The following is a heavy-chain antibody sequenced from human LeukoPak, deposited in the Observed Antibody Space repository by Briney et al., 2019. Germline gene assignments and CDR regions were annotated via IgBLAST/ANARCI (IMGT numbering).Heavy chain of an antibody. D-gene: IGHD1-1*01. CDR1: GFTFDDYA. V-gene: IGHV3-43D*03. J-gene: IGHJ3*02. Sequence: GGSLRLSCAASGFTFDDYAMHWVRQAPGKGLEWVSLISWDGGSTYYADSVKGRFTISRDNSKNSLYLQMNSLRAEDTALYYCAKDMRAVPSTAFDIWGRGTMVTVSS. CDR2: ISWDGGST. CDR3: AKDMRAVPSTAFDI.